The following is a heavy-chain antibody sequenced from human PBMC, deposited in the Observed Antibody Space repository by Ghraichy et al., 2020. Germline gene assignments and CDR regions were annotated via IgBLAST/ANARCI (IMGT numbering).Heavy chain of an antibody. CDR2: LYYSGST. Sequence: SETLSLTCTVSGGSISSSSYYWGWIRQPPGKGLEWIGSLYYSGSTYYNPSLKSRVTISVDTSKNQFSLKLSSVTAADTAVYYCARAVDYYDSSGYYLSWGQGTLVTVPS. CDR3: ARAVDYYDSSGYYLS. J-gene: IGHJ5*02. V-gene: IGHV4-39*01. D-gene: IGHD3-22*01. CDR1: GGSISSSSYY.